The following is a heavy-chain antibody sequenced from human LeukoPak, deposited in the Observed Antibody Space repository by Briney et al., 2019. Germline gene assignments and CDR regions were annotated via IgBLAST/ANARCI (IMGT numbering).Heavy chain of an antibody. V-gene: IGHV4-39*01. CDR1: GGSISSRTYY. CDR3: ARLPAYCSTTGCSFDF. D-gene: IGHD2-2*01. Sequence: SETLSLTCSVSGGSISSRTYYWGWIRQPPGKGLEWIGNIYYTGTTYYNPSFKSPVTISVDTSRNPLSLKLSSVTAADTAVYYCARLPAYCSTTGCSFDFWGQGTLVTVSS. CDR2: IYYTGTT. J-gene: IGHJ4*02.